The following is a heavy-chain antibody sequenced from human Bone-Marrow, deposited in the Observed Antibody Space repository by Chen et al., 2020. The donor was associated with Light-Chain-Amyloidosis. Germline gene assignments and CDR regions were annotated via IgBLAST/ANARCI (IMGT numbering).Heavy chain of an antibody. J-gene: IGHJ4*02. V-gene: IGHV1-69*18. CDR1: GGTLNSNA. CDR2: FIPLFKTA. CDR3: VREPMVGSSAWSSFDL. D-gene: IGHD6-13*01. Sequence: QVQLVQSGAEVKKPGSSVKVYCKASGGTLNSNAISWVRQAPGQGPEWMGNFIPLFKTANYAQRFEDRLAITADESTTVVYMELGRLTSEDTAIHYCVREPMVGSSAWSSFDLWGQGTVVTVSS.